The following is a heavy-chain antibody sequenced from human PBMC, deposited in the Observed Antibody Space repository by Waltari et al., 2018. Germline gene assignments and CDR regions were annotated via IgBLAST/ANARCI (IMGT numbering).Heavy chain of an antibody. CDR1: GYSISSGNY. CDR2: IYHSGSI. Sequence: QVQLQESGPGLVKPSETLSLTCAAPGYSISSGNYWARIRPPPGKGLEWIGSIYHSGSIYYNPSLKSRVTLSVDTSKNQFSLKLSSVTAADTAVYYCARRAAIAATGPTYYMDVWGKGTTVTVSS. D-gene: IGHD6-13*01. V-gene: IGHV4-38-2*01. CDR3: ARRAAIAATGPTYYMDV. J-gene: IGHJ6*03.